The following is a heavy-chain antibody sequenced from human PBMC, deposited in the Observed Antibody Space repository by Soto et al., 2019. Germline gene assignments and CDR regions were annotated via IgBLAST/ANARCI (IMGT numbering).Heavy chain of an antibody. Sequence: GGSLRLSCAACGFTFSSYAMHWVRQAPGKGLEWVAVISYDGSNKYYADSVKGRFTISRDNSKNTLYLQMNSLRAEDTAVYYCARDHDSSGYYVWSNAFDIWGQGTMVTVS. CDR2: ISYDGSNK. D-gene: IGHD3-22*01. CDR1: GFTFSSYA. V-gene: IGHV3-30-3*01. CDR3: ARDHDSSGYYVWSNAFDI. J-gene: IGHJ3*02.